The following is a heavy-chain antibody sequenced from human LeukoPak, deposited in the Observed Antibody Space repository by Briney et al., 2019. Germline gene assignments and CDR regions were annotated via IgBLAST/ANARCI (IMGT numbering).Heavy chain of an antibody. CDR3: ARGPSFLTGYAFGI. D-gene: IGHD2/OR15-2a*01. V-gene: IGHV4-34*01. J-gene: IGHJ3*02. CDR2: INHSGST. Sequence: PSETLSLTCAVYGGSFSGYYWSWIRQPPGKGLEWIGEINHSGSTNYNPSLKSRVTISVDTSKNQFSLKLSSVTAADTAVYYCARGPSFLTGYAFGIWGQGKMVTVSS. CDR1: GGSFSGYY.